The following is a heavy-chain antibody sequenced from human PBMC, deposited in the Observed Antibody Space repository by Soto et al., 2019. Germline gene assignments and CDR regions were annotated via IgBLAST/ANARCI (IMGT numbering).Heavy chain of an antibody. J-gene: IGHJ4*02. CDR2: MNSDGSNT. D-gene: IGHD1-26*01. CDR1: GFTFSNDW. CDR3: ATSKGGGSNGPTTY. Sequence: EVQLVESGGALVQPGGSLRLSCAASGFTFSNDWMHWVRQAPGKGLVWISRMNSDGSNTVYADAVKGRFTISRDNAKDPLYLQMNSLRVEDTAVYYCATSKGGGSNGPTTYWGQGTLVTVSS. V-gene: IGHV3-74*01.